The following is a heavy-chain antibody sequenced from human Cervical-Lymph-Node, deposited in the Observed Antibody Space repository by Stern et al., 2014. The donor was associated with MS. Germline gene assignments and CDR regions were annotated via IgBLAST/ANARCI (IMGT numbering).Heavy chain of an antibody. CDR1: GFTFSSYG. CDR2: ISYDGNHK. J-gene: IGHJ4*02. V-gene: IGHV3-30*03. CDR3: ARDYEDTSMLFDH. D-gene: IGHD2-8*01. Sequence: VQLVESGGAVVQPGRSLRLSCAASGFTFSSYGMHLVRQAPGQGLEGVTVISYDGNHKYYAASVKGRFTISRDNSKNTLHLQMNSVTPDDTAIYYCARDYEDTSMLFDHWGQGTLVTVSS.